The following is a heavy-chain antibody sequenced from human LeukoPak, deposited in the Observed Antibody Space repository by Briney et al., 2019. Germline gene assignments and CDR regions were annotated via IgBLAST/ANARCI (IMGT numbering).Heavy chain of an antibody. D-gene: IGHD5-18*01. J-gene: IGHJ4*02. V-gene: IGHV3-74*01. CDR1: GFTFSNYW. CDR3: VRLRYTYGKNFDC. CDR2: IKNDGSST. Sequence: GGSLRLSCAASGFTFSNYWMHWVRQAPGKGLVWVSRIKNDGSSTDYADSVKGRFTISRDNAKNSLYLQMDSLRAEDTAVYYCVRLRYTYGKNFDCWGQGTLVTVSS.